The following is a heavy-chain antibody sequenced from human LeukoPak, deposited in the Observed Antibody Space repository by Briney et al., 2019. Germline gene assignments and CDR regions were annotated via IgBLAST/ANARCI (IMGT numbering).Heavy chain of an antibody. CDR3: ARTLGLRSGSYNY. D-gene: IGHD1-26*01. CDR2: INPNSGGT. V-gene: IGHV1-2*02. CDR1: GYTFTGYY. Sequence: ASVKVSCKASGYTFTGYYMHWVRQAPGQGLEWMGWINPNSGGTNYAQKFQGRVTMTRDTSISTAYMELSRLRSDDTAVYYCARTLGLRSGSYNYWGQGTLVTVSS. J-gene: IGHJ4*02.